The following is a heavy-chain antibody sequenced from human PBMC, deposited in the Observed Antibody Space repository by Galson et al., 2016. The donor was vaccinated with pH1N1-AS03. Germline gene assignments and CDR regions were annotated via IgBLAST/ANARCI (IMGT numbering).Heavy chain of an antibody. CDR3: VRGSPHSSSTNYAFEF. D-gene: IGHD6-13*01. V-gene: IGHV1-2*02. J-gene: IGHJ3*01. CDR1: GYAFTDYY. CDR2: INTDSGGT. Sequence: SVKVSCKASGYAFTDYYMHLLRQAPGQGLEWMAWINTDSGGTDYAQKFQGRVTMTRDASISTTYMELSSLRSAETAVYYCVRGSPHSSSTNYAFEFWGRGTMVTVSS.